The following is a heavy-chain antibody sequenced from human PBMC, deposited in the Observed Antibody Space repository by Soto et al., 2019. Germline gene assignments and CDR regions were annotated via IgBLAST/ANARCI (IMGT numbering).Heavy chain of an antibody. D-gene: IGHD2-15*01. J-gene: IGHJ4*02. CDR2: ISSSGGST. V-gene: IGHV3-23*01. Sequence: PGGSLILSCAASEFNFSSNAMSWVRQAPGKGLEWVSGISSSGGSTYYADSVKGRFTISRDNSKNMLYLQMNNLRAEDTAVYYCAKAQGGSYFDYWGRGTLVTVSS. CDR1: EFNFSSNA. CDR3: AKAQGGSYFDY.